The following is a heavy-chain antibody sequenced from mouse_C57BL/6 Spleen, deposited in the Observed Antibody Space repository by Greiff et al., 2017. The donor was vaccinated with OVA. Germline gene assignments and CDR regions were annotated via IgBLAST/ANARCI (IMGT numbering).Heavy chain of an antibody. Sequence: QVQLKESGPGLVQPSQSLSITCTVSGFSLTSYGVHWVRQSPGKGLEWLGVIWRGGSTDYNAAFMSRLSITKDNSKSQVFFKMNSLQADDTAIYYCAKNRDSSGPYYAMDYWGQGTSVTVSS. CDR2: IWRGGST. V-gene: IGHV2-5*01. J-gene: IGHJ4*01. CDR1: GFSLTSYG. CDR3: AKNRDSSGPYYAMDY. D-gene: IGHD3-2*02.